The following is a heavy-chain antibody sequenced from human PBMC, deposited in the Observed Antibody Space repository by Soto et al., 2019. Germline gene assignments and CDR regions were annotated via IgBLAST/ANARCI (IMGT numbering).Heavy chain of an antibody. CDR3: TASGSDAFVEY. D-gene: IGHD5-12*01. Sequence: PVGSLRLSCAASGFTFSGSAMHWVRQASGKGLEWVGRIRSKTNSYATAYAASVKGRFTISRDDSKNTAYLQMNSLKTEDTAVYYCTASGSDAFVEYWGQGTLVTVSS. V-gene: IGHV3-73*01. J-gene: IGHJ4*02. CDR1: GFTFSGSA. CDR2: IRSKTNSYAT.